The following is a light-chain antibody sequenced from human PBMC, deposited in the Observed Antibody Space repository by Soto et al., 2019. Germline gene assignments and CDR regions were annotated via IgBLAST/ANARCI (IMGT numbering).Light chain of an antibody. J-gene: IGLJ3*02. CDR2: EGN. CDR3: CSYAGSSTWV. Sequence: QSALTQPASVSGAPGQSITISCTGISRDVGTYNLVSWYQHHPGKAPKLIIYEGNKRPSGVSNRFSGSKSDTTASLTISGLLAEDEGDYYCCSYAGSSTWVFGGGTKVTVL. V-gene: IGLV2-23*01. CDR1: SRDVGTYNL.